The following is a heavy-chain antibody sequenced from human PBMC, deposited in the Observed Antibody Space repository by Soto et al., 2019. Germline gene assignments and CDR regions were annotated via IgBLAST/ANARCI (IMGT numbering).Heavy chain of an antibody. CDR3: AGFGGASLSYHWFAL. D-gene: IGHD3-16*01. V-gene: IGHV5-51*03. J-gene: IGHJ5*02. CDR2: IYPDNSQT. Sequence: EVQLVQSGAEVKKSGDSLKISCKGSGYSFYGYWIGWVRQMPGKGLEWMGIIYPDNSQTRYSPSLQGQVTMSADKSIGTVYLQWRSLKASDSAMYYCAGFGGASLSYHWFALWGQETLVTVSS. CDR1: GYSFYGYW.